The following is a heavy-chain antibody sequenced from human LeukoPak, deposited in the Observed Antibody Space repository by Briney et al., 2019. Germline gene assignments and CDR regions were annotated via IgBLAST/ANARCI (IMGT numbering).Heavy chain of an antibody. J-gene: IGHJ4*02. CDR1: GFTFSTYG. D-gene: IGHD3-10*01. V-gene: IGHV3-30*18. Sequence: GGSLRLSCAASGFTFSTYGMHWVRQAPGKGLEWVAVISYDGSNKYYADSVKGRFTISRDSSKNTLYLQMISLRPEDTAVYYCAKDIGRYYSTSGSRNWDYLHYWGQGTLVTVSS. CDR2: ISYDGSNK. CDR3: AKDIGRYYSTSGSRNWDYLHY.